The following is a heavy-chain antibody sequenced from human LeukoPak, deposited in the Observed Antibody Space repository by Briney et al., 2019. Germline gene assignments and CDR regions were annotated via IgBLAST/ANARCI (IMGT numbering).Heavy chain of an antibody. J-gene: IGHJ4*02. D-gene: IGHD2-2*01. CDR3: ASGYCSSTSCASRLDY. V-gene: IGHV4-34*01. Sequence: INHSGSTNYNPSLKSRVTISVDTSKNQFSLKLSSVTAADTAVYYCASGYCSSTSCASRLDYWGQGTLVTVSS. CDR2: INHSGST.